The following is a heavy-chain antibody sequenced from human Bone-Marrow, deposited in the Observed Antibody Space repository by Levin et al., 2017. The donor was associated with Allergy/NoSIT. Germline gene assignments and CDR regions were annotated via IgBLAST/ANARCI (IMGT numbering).Heavy chain of an antibody. CDR2: IYHSGGT. D-gene: IGHD6-13*01. J-gene: IGHJ4*02. CDR3: ARGYSSSWFGGRFFES. CDR1: GVSISSYY. Sequence: SPTLSLPCPVSGVSISSYYWSWIRQPPGKGLEWIGYIYHSGGTDYNPALKSRVTISVDSSKNQVSLNLSSVTAADTAIYFCARGYSSSWFGGRFFESWGQGTLVTVSS. V-gene: IGHV4-59*01.